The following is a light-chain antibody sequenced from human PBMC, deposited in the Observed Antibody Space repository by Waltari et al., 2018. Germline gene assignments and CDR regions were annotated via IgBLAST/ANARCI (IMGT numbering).Light chain of an antibody. CDR3: QSYDSSLSGCV. Sequence: QSVLTQPPSVSGAPGQRVTISCTGSSSNIGSGYDVHWYQQLQANAPKFLIYININRPSGVPDRFSGSKSGTSASLAITGLQAEDEADYYCQSYDSSLSGCVFGTGTKVTVL. V-gene: IGLV1-40*01. CDR1: SSNIGSGYD. J-gene: IGLJ1*01. CDR2: INI.